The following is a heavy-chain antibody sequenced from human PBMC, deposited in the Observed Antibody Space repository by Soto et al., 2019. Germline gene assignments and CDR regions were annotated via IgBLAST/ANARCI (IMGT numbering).Heavy chain of an antibody. Sequence: SVKVSCKASVYTFNSYGMSWVRQDTGQGLEWMGWISAYNGNTNYAQKLQGRVTMTTDTSTSTAYMELRSLRSDEPAVYYCAREYGSGSYEVPNWFDPWGQGTLVTVSS. CDR1: VYTFNSYG. CDR2: ISAYNGNT. CDR3: AREYGSGSYEVPNWFDP. D-gene: IGHD3-10*01. J-gene: IGHJ5*02. V-gene: IGHV1-18*01.